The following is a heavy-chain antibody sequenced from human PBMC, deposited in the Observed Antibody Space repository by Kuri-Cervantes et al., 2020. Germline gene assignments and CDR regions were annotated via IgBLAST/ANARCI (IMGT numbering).Heavy chain of an antibody. CDR3: ARAGYGKGYDL. CDR2: GRRKSDRYTT. J-gene: IGHJ5*02. CDR1: GFTFSSYE. D-gene: IGHD5-12*01. V-gene: IGHV3-72*01. Sequence: GGSLRLSCAASGFTFSSYEMNWVRQAPGKGLEWVGRGRRKSDRYTTENAASVKGRFAISRDDSKKSLYLQMNSLKNEDTAVYYCARAGYGKGYDLWGPGTLVTVSS.